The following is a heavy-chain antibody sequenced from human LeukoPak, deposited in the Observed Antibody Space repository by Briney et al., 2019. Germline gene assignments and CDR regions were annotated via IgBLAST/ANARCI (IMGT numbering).Heavy chain of an antibody. Sequence: GGSLRLSCEASGLTFSNSWMHWVRQAPGKGLVWVSRINNEGTTISYADSVKGRFTISRDNAKNTLYLQMNSLGAEDTAVYYCARVSGLGMNEYYQHWGQGTLVTVAS. D-gene: IGHD3-10*01. V-gene: IGHV3-74*01. CDR3: ARVSGLGMNEYYQH. CDR2: INNEGTTI. CDR1: GLTFSNSW. J-gene: IGHJ1*01.